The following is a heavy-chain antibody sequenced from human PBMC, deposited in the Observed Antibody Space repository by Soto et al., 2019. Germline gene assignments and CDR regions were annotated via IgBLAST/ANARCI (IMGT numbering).Heavy chain of an antibody. CDR2: LYYTGST. CDR1: GGSISDFY. CDR3: ARGGGYDFRSSQAPPIDV. D-gene: IGHD3-3*01. J-gene: IGHJ6*02. Sequence: SETLSLTCNVSGGSISDFYCSFSRHSPFKRLEWIVYLYYTGSTNYNPALKSRVTISLDTSKNQFSLKVRSVTAADTAVYYCARGGGYDFRSSQAPPIDVWGQGTTVTVSS. V-gene: IGHV4-59*01.